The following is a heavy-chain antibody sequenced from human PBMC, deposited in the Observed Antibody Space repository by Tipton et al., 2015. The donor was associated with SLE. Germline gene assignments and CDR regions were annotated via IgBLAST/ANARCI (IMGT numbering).Heavy chain of an antibody. D-gene: IGHD3-10*01. CDR1: GVIFSDYY. Sequence: SLRLSCAASGVIFSDYYMSWLRQAPGKGLEWVAYISSGRTTYTNYADSVKGRFTISRDNAKNSLSLQMDSLGAEDTAVYFCARDENGDYFEFWGQGTLVTVSS. CDR2: ISSGRTTYT. J-gene: IGHJ4*02. V-gene: IGHV3-11*06. CDR3: ARDENGDYFEF.